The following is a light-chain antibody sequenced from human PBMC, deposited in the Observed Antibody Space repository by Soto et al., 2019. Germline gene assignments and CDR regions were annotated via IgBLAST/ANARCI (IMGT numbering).Light chain of an antibody. Sequence: DIQMTQSPSSLSASVGDRVTITCRASQSISSYLNWYQQKPGKAPKLLIYAASSLQSGVPSRFSGSGSGTDFTLTISSLQPEDFATYDCQQSYSTPPSFGGGTKVDIK. CDR1: QSISSY. J-gene: IGKJ4*01. CDR2: AAS. V-gene: IGKV1-39*01. CDR3: QQSYSTPPS.